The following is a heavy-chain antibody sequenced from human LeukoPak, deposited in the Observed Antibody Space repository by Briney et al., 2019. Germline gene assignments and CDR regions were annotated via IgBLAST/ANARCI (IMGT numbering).Heavy chain of an antibody. CDR1: GGSISSSSYY. V-gene: IGHV4-39*07. J-gene: IGHJ6*03. Sequence: SETLSLTCTVSGGSISSSSYYWGWIRQPPGKGLEWIGSIYYSGSTYYNPSLKSRVTISVDTSKNQFSLKLSSVTAADTAVYYCAREGSSGHDFWSGYPASGYYYMDVWGKGTTVTVSS. CDR3: AREGSSGHDFWSGYPASGYYYMDV. CDR2: IYYSGST. D-gene: IGHD3-3*01.